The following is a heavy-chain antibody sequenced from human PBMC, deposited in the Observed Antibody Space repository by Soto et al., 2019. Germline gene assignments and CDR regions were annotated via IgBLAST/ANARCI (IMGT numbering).Heavy chain of an antibody. Sequence: EVQLLESGGGLVQPGGSLRLSCAASGFPFTKYAMSWVRQAPGKGLEWVSAISGSGSRTYYADSVKGRFTTSRDNSKNTVYLQMNSLRAEDTAVYYCAKDKEVGGIGSGDYTPLENWGQGTLVTVSS. J-gene: IGHJ4*02. CDR2: ISGSGSRT. CDR1: GFPFTKYA. CDR3: AKDKEVGGIGSGDYTPLEN. D-gene: IGHD3-22*01. V-gene: IGHV3-23*01.